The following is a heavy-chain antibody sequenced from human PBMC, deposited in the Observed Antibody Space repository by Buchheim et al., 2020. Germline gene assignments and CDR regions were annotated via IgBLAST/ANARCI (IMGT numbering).Heavy chain of an antibody. Sequence: QVQLQESGPGLVKPSETLSLTCTVSGGSISSYYWSWIRQPPGKGLEWIGYIYYSGSTNYNPSLKSRVTISVDTSKNQFSLKLSSVTAADTAVYYCARVTSYGKYYFDYWGQGTL. CDR3: ARVTSYGKYYFDY. V-gene: IGHV4-59*01. CDR2: IYYSGST. D-gene: IGHD5-18*01. CDR1: GGSISSYY. J-gene: IGHJ4*02.